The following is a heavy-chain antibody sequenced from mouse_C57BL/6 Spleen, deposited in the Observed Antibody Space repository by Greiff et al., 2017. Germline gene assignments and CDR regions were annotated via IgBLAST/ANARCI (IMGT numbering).Heavy chain of an antibody. Sequence: QVQLKQSGPELVKPGASVKISCKASGYAFSSSWMNWVKQRPGQGLEWIGRIYPGDGDTNYNGKFKGKATLTEDKSSSTAYMQLSSLTSEDSAVYYCARSLYDVYYEAYWGQGTLVTVSA. CDR3: ARSLYDVYYEAY. D-gene: IGHD2-3*01. V-gene: IGHV1-82*01. J-gene: IGHJ3*01. CDR2: IYPGDGDT. CDR1: GYAFSSSW.